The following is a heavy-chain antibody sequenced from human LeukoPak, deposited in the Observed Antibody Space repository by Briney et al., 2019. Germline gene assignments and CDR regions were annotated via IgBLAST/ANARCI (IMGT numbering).Heavy chain of an antibody. CDR3: ARHGDYGDRIMGFDY. D-gene: IGHD4-17*01. J-gene: IGHJ4*02. Sequence: ASVKVSCKASGYTFTSYGISWVRQAPGQGLEWMGWISAYNGNTNYAQKLQGRVTMTTDTSTSTAYMELRSLRSDDTAVYYCARHGDYGDRIMGFDYWGQGTLVTVSS. CDR2: ISAYNGNT. V-gene: IGHV1-18*01. CDR1: GYTFTSYG.